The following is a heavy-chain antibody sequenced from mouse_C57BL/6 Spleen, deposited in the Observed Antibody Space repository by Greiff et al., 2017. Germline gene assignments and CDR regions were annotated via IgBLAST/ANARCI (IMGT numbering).Heavy chain of an antibody. CDR2: ISYDGSN. D-gene: IGHD2-4*01. CDR3: ARGDYGGAWFAY. V-gene: IGHV3-6*01. J-gene: IGHJ3*01. CDR1: GYSITSGYY. Sequence: EVQRVESGPGLVKPSQSLSLTCSVTGYSITSGYYWNWIRQFPGNKLEWMGYISYDGSNNYNPSLKNRISITRDTSKNQFFLKLNSVTTEDTATYYCARGDYGGAWFAYWGQGTLVTVSA.